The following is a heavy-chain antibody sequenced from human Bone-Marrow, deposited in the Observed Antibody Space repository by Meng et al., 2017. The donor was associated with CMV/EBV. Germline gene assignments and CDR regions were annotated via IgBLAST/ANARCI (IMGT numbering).Heavy chain of an antibody. CDR3: ARDLSGETDPYCGGDCSAFAI. CDR2: ISSGSGFI. CDR1: GFPFRSYS. V-gene: IGHV3-21*01. Sequence: GESLKISCAASGFPFRSYSMNWVRQAPGKGLEWVSSISSGSGFIYYADSVKGRVTISRDSAKSSLYLQMNSLRAEDTAVYYCARDLSGETDPYCGGDCSAFAIWGPGTMVTGSS. J-gene: IGHJ3*02. D-gene: IGHD2-21*02.